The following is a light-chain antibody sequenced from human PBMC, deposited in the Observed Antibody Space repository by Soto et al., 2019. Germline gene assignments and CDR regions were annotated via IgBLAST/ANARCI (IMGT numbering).Light chain of an antibody. Sequence: DIQMTQSPSTLSASVGDRVTITCRASQSISSWLAWYQQKPGKAPKLLIYDASSLESGVPSRFSGSGSWTEFTLTISSLQPDDFAPYYCQQYNSYPWKFGQGTKVEIK. CDR1: QSISSW. CDR3: QQYNSYPWK. J-gene: IGKJ1*01. CDR2: DAS. V-gene: IGKV1-5*01.